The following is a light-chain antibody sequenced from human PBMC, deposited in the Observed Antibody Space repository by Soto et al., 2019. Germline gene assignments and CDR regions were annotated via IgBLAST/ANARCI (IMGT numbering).Light chain of an antibody. CDR2: DAY. CDR3: QQRHMWPIT. CDR1: QSFRGL. J-gene: IGKJ5*01. V-gene: IGKV3-11*01. Sequence: EVVLTQSPVTLSLSPGERATLSCRASQSFRGLLAWYQQKPGEAPRLLIYDAYNRATGIPPRFSGSGSGTDFTLTNSSLEPEDSAVYYCQQRHMWPITFGQGTRLEI.